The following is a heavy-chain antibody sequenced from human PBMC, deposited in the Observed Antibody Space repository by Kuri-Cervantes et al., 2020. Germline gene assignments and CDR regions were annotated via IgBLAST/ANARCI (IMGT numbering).Heavy chain of an antibody. D-gene: IGHD3-10*01. V-gene: IGHV3-11*01. CDR1: GFTFSDYY. CDR2: ISSSGSTI. CDR3: AKDNFRDSY. Sequence: GESLNTSCAASGFTFSDYYMSWIRQAPGKGLEWVSYISSSGSTIYYADSVKGRFTISRDNAKNSLYLQMNSLRAEDTALYYCAKDNFRDSYWGQGTLVTVSS. J-gene: IGHJ4*02.